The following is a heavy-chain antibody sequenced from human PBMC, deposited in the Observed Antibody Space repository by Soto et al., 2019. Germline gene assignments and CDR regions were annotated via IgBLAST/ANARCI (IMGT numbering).Heavy chain of an antibody. CDR1: GYTFTSYS. CDR3: ARDGGTGGYRAAFDI. CDR2: ISAFNGNT. D-gene: IGHD2-8*02. J-gene: IGHJ3*02. V-gene: IGHV1-18*04. Sequence: VQLVQSGAEMKKPGASVKVSCKTSGYTFTSYSINWVRQAPGQGLEWMGWISAFNGNTKYAQKVQGRVTMTTDTSTSTAYMALRSLRSDDTAVYYCARDGGTGGYRAAFDIWGQGTMVTVSS.